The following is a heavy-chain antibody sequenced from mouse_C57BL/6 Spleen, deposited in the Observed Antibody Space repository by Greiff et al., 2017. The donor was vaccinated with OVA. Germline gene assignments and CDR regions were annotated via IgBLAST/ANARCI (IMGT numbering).Heavy chain of an antibody. J-gene: IGHJ3*01. CDR1: GYTFTSYW. D-gene: IGHD1-1*01. V-gene: IGHV1-55*01. Sequence: VQLQQPGAELVKPGASVKMSCKASGYTFTSYWITWVKQRPGQGLEWIGDIYPGSGSTNYNEKFKSKATLTVDTSSSTAYMQLSSLTSEDSAVYYCAINYGSSSWFAYWGQGTLVTVAA. CDR2: IYPGSGST. CDR3: AINYGSSSWFAY.